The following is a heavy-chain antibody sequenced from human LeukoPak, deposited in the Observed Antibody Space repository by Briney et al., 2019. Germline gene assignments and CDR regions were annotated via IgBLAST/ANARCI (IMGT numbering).Heavy chain of an antibody. D-gene: IGHD5-18*01. Sequence: GGSLRLSCAASGFTFSSYWMSWVRQAPGKGLEWVANIKKDGSEKYYVDSVKGRFTISRDNAKTLLYLRMNSLRAEDTAVYYCARDLSGVTGYTYGRGIDYWGQGTLVTVSS. CDR2: IKKDGSEK. CDR1: GFTFSSYW. CDR3: ARDLSGVTGYTYGRGIDY. V-gene: IGHV3-7*01. J-gene: IGHJ4*02.